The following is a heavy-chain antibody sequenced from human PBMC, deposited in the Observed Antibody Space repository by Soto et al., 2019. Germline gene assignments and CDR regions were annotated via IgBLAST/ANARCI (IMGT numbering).Heavy chain of an antibody. CDR2: IYHSGST. CDR1: GGSISSGGYS. V-gene: IGHV4-30-2*01. Sequence: SETLSLTCAVSGGSISSGGYSWSWIRQPPGKGLEWIGYIYHSGSTYYNPSLKSRVTISVDRSKNQFSLKLSSVTAADTAVYYCARAEATAYYFDYWGQGTLVT. J-gene: IGHJ4*02. CDR3: ARAEATAYYFDY. D-gene: IGHD5-12*01.